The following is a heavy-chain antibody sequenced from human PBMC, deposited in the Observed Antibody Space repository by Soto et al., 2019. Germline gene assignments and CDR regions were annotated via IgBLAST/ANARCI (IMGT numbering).Heavy chain of an antibody. V-gene: IGHV3-15*07. CDR3: ATVGDDLIS. Sequence: EVQLVESGGGLVKPGGSLRLSCAVSGFTFAQVWMNWVRQAPGKGLEWVGRIKIKTDGGTRDYAAPVKGRFTISRDDSKNMLYLQMPSLKTEDTGMYFCATVGDDLISWGQGTLVTVSS. J-gene: IGHJ5*02. CDR2: IKIKTDGGTR. D-gene: IGHD3-10*01. CDR1: GFTFAQVW.